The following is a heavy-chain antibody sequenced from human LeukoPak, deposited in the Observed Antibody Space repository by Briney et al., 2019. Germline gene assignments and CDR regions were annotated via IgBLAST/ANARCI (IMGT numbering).Heavy chain of an antibody. V-gene: IGHV3-7*01. CDR3: ARYSGRYSHEY. CDR1: GFTFSSHW. J-gene: IGHJ4*02. CDR2: IKQDGSDK. D-gene: IGHD1-26*01. Sequence: QPGGSLRLSCAASGFTFSSHWMSWVRQAPGKGLEWVANIKQDGSDKKYVDSVKGRFTVSRDNVKNSLYLELNSLRVEDTAVYYCARYSGRYSHEYWGQGTLVTVSS.